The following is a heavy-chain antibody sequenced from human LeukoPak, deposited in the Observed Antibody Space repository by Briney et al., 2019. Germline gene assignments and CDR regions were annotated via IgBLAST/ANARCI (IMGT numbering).Heavy chain of an antibody. CDR2: IYSGGST. D-gene: IGHD1-26*01. Sequence: PGGSLRLSCAASGFTVSSNYMSWVRQAPGKGLEWVSVIYSGGSTYYPDSVKGRFTISRDNSKNTLYLQMNSLRAEDTAVYYCARDSGSYSYDYWGQGTLVTVSS. V-gene: IGHV3-66*02. CDR3: ARDSGSYSYDY. J-gene: IGHJ4*02. CDR1: GFTVSSNY.